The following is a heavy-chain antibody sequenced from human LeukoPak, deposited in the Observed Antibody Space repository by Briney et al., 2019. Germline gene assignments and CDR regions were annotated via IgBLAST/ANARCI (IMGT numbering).Heavy chain of an antibody. CDR3: TSSITGGGTFDY. D-gene: IGHD5-12*01. Sequence: AGGSLRLSCAASGFTFSGSAMPWVRQASGKGLEWVGRIRSKVNNYATAYAASVKGRFTISRDDLKNTAYLQMNSLKTEDTAVYYCTSSITGGGTFDYWGQGTLVTVSS. V-gene: IGHV3-73*01. J-gene: IGHJ4*02. CDR2: IRSKVNNYAT. CDR1: GFTFSGSA.